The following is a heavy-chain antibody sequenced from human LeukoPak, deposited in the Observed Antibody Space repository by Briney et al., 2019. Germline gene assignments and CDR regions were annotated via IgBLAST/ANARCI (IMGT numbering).Heavy chain of an antibody. D-gene: IGHD2-2*01. CDR2: LYSTGTT. CDR1: LFTVSTNY. V-gene: IGHV3-66*02. Sequence: GGSLRLSCAVSLFTVSTNYMSWVRQAPGKGLEWVSILYSTGTTYYADSVKGRFTISRDNSKNTLYLQMNSLRAEDTAVYYCARRGDCSSTSCLFFDYWGQGTLVTVSS. J-gene: IGHJ4*02. CDR3: ARRGDCSSTSCLFFDY.